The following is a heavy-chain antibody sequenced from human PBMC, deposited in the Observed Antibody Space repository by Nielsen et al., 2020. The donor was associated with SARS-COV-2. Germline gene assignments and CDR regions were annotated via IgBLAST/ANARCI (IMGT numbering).Heavy chain of an antibody. D-gene: IGHD3-22*01. CDR1: GGSISSGGYY. J-gene: IGHJ4*02. CDR3: AREVMGYYDSSGYYYRGLDY. V-gene: IGHV4-31*03. CDR2: IYYSGGT. Sequence: SETLSLTCTVSGGSISSGGYYWSWIRQHPGKGLEWIGYIYYSGGTYYNPSLKSRVTISVDTSKNQFSLKLSTVTAADTAVYYCAREVMGYYDSSGYYYRGLDYWGQGTLVTVSS.